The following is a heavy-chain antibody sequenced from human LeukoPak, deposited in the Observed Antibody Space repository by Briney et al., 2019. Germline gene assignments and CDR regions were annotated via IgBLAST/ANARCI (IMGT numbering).Heavy chain of an antibody. J-gene: IGHJ6*03. Sequence: GASVKVSCKASGYTFTGYYMHWVRQAPGQGLEWMGWINPNSGGTNYAQKFQGRVTMTRDTSISTAYMELSRLRSDDTAVYYCARESVVVVPAPYYYYMDVWGKGTTVTVSS. V-gene: IGHV1-2*02. CDR1: GYTFTGYY. D-gene: IGHD2-2*01. CDR2: INPNSGGT. CDR3: ARESVVVVPAPYYYYMDV.